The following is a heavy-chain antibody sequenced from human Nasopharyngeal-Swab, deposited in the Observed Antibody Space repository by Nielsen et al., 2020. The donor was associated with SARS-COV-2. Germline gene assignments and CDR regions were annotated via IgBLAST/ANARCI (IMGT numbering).Heavy chain of an antibody. CDR1: GFTFSSYG. D-gene: IGHD3-16*01. CDR2: IWYDGSNK. CDR3: ARDAGGSGGGY. Sequence: GGSLRLSCAASGFTFSSYGMRWVRQAPGKGLEWVAVIWYDGSNKYYADSVKGRFTISRDNSKNTLYLQMNSLRAEDTAVYYCARDAGGSGGGYWGQGTLVTVSS. J-gene: IGHJ4*02. V-gene: IGHV3-33*01.